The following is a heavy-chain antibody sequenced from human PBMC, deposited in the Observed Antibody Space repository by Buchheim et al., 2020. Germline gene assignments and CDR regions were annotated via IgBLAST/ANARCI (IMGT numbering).Heavy chain of an antibody. CDR1: GFTFSSYG. CDR3: AREISRITIFGVVNPLDY. D-gene: IGHD3-3*01. CDR2: IWYDGSNK. V-gene: IGHV3-33*01. Sequence: QVQLVESGGGVVQPGRSLRLSCAASGFTFSSYGMHWVRQAPGKGLGWVAVIWYDGSNKYYADSVKGRFTISTDNSKNTLYLQMNRLRAEDTAVYYCAREISRITIFGVVNPLDYWGQGTL. J-gene: IGHJ4*02.